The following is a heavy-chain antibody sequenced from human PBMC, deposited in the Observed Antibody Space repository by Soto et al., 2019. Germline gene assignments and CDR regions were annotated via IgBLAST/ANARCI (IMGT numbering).Heavy chain of an antibody. J-gene: IGHJ4*02. Sequence: PGGSLRLSCAASEFTFANAWISWGRQAPGKGLEWVGRIKSKADGGTTDYAAPVKGRFTISRDESQNTLYLQMNSLKTEDTAVYYSTPLYYGHWGQGTLVTVSS. CDR3: TPLYYGH. V-gene: IGHV3-15*01. D-gene: IGHD4-17*01. CDR2: IKSKADGGTT. CDR1: EFTFANAW.